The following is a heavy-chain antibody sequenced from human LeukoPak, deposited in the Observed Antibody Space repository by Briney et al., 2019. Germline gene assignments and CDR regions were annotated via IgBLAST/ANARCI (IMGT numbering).Heavy chain of an antibody. CDR1: GGTFSSYA. V-gene: IGHV1-69*04. CDR2: IIPIFGIA. D-gene: IGHD3-10*01. J-gene: IGHJ6*02. Sequence: ASVKVSCKASGGTFSSYAISWVRQAPGQGLEWMGRIIPIFGIANYAQKFQGRVTITADKSTSTAYMGLSSLRSEDTAVYYCARVGPSIDYYGSGSGVLYYYYYGMDVWGQGTTVTVSS. CDR3: ARVGPSIDYYGSGSGVLYYYYYGMDV.